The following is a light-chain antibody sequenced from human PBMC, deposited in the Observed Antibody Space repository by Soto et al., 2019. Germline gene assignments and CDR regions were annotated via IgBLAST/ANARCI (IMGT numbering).Light chain of an antibody. J-gene: IGLJ2*01. CDR3: CSYAGTTFVV. CDR1: NNNVGISNL. V-gene: IGLV2-23*01. CDR2: EGS. Sequence: QSALTQPASVSGFPGQSITISCAGTNNNVGISNLVSWYQQHPGKAPKLMIYEGSKRPSGVSNRFSGSKSGNTASLTISGLQAEDEADYFCCSYAGTTFVVFGGGTKLTVL.